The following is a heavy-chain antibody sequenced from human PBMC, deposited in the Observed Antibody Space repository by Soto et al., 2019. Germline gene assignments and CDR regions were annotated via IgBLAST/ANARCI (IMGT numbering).Heavy chain of an antibody. D-gene: IGHD3-10*01. CDR3: VFASGNYFSGMDV. V-gene: IGHV3-66*01. Sequence: EVQLVESGGGLVQPGGSLRLSCASSGFTASYNYMSWVRQAPGKGLEWVSLIYSVGSTYYADSVKGRFSISRDSSKNTLFLQRSSLRAEDTAVYYCVFASGNYFSGMDVWGQGTTVTVSS. J-gene: IGHJ6*02. CDR2: IYSVGST. CDR1: GFTASYNY.